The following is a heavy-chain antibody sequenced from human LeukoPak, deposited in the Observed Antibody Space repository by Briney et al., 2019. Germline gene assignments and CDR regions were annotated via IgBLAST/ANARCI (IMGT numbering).Heavy chain of an antibody. J-gene: IGHJ3*02. CDR1: GFIFDDHA. CDR2: ISWDSGTI. Sequence: GGSLRLSCAASGFIFDDHAMHWVRQAPGKGLQWVSGISWDSGTIAYADSVKGRFTISRDNAKNSLSLQMDSLRDEDTALYYCAKVRDTTVLGGTYDIWGPGTMVIVSS. CDR3: AKVRDTTVLGGTYDI. V-gene: IGHV3-9*01. D-gene: IGHD2-8*02.